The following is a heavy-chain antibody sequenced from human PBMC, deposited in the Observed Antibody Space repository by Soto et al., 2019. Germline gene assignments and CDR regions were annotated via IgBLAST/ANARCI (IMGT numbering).Heavy chain of an antibody. V-gene: IGHV1-69*06. J-gene: IGHJ6*02. Sequence: SVKVSCKASGGTFSSYAISWVRQAPGQGLEWMGGIIPIFGTANYAQKFQGRVTITADKSISTAYLQWSSLKASDTAMYYCARTNPAVAGSYGMDVWGQGTTVTVSS. CDR2: IIPIFGTA. CDR3: ARTNPAVAGSYGMDV. CDR1: GGTFSSYA. D-gene: IGHD6-19*01.